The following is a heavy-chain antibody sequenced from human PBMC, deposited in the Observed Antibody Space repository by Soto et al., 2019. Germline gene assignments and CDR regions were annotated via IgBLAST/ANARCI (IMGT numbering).Heavy chain of an antibody. CDR2: ISGSGGST. Sequence: EVQLLESGGGLVQPGGSLRLSCAASGFTFGSDAMSWVRQAPGMGLEWVSAISGSGGSTYYADSVKGRFTISRDNSKNTLHLQMNSLRAEDTAVYYCAKGYRGSPFDYWGQGTLVTVSS. CDR3: AKGYRGSPFDY. V-gene: IGHV3-23*01. D-gene: IGHD3-16*02. CDR1: GFTFGSDA. J-gene: IGHJ4*02.